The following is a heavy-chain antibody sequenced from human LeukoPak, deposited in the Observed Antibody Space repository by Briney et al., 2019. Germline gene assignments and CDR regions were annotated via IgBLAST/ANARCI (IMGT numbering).Heavy chain of an antibody. CDR2: IYISGTT. D-gene: IGHD3-16*01. J-gene: IGHJ3*01. CDR1: GFTVRSSY. CDR3: AGPWGGAFDV. Sequence: GGSLRLSCAASGFTVRSSYMSWVRQAPGQGLEWVSVIYISGTTYYADSVKGRFTISRDNSKNTLYLQMNSLRAEDTAVYFCAGPWGGAFDVWGQGTMVTVSS. V-gene: IGHV3-53*01.